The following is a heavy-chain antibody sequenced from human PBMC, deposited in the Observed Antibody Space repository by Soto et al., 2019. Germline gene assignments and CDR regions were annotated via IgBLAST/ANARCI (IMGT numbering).Heavy chain of an antibody. D-gene: IGHD2-2*01. J-gene: IGHJ6*02. V-gene: IGHV1-69*06. CDR3: ARGVLPAADVGPYYYYYGMDV. Sequence: SVKVSCKASGGTFSSYAISWVRQAPGQGLEWMGGIIPIFGTANYAQKFQGRVTITADKSTSTAYMELSSLRSEDTAVYYCARGVLPAADVGPYYYYYGMDVWGQGTTVTVSS. CDR2: IIPIFGTA. CDR1: GGTFSSYA.